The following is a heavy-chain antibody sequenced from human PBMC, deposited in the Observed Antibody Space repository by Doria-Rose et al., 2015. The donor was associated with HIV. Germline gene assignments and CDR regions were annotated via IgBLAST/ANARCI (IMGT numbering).Heavy chain of an antibody. CDR2: INHSGST. CDR1: GGSFSGYY. Sequence: QVQLQQWGAGLLKPSETLSLTCAVYGGSFSGYYWSWIRQPPGKGLGGIGEINHSGSTNYNPSLESRVTISVDTSKNQFSLKLTSVTAADTAVYYCARGRVDYSSSLFWYFDLWGRGTLVTVSS. V-gene: IGHV4-34*01. D-gene: IGHD6-13*01. J-gene: IGHJ2*01. CDR3: ARGRVDYSSSLFWYFDL.